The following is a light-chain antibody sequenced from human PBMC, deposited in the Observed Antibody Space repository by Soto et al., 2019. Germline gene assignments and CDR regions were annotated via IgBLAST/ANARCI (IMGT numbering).Light chain of an antibody. CDR1: QSVSSSY. J-gene: IGKJ2*01. Sequence: EIVLTQSPGTLSLSPGERATLSCRASQSVSSSYLAWYQQKPGQAPRLLIYGASSTATGIPDRFSGSRSGTDFTLTISRLEPEDFAVYYCQQYGSSTYTFGQGTKLEIK. V-gene: IGKV3-20*01. CDR3: QQYGSSTYT. CDR2: GAS.